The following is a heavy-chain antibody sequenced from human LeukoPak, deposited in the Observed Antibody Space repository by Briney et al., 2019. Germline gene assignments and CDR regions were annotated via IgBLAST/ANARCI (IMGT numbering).Heavy chain of an antibody. CDR3: ARTAVAATVWWFDP. V-gene: IGHV1-2*02. D-gene: IGHD2-15*01. J-gene: IGHJ5*02. Sequence: ASVKVSCKASGYTFIGYYMHWVRQAPGQGLEWMGWINPNSGGTNYAQKFQGRATMTRDTSISTAYMELSRLRSDDTAVYYCARTAVAATVWWFDPWGQGTLVTVSS. CDR2: INPNSGGT. CDR1: GYTFIGYY.